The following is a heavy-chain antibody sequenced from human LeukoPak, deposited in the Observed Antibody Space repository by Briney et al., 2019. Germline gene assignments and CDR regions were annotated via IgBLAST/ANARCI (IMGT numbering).Heavy chain of an antibody. CDR1: GYNFNNYW. V-gene: IGHV3-7*01. J-gene: IGHJ5*02. CDR3: ARGGAPDR. CDR2: MNQDGGQK. Sequence: GGSLRLSCAVSGYNFNNYWMTWVRQAPGKGLEWVANMNQDGGQKYYVGSVKGRFTISRDNAKNSLFLHMSSLRVEDTALYYCARGGAPDRWGQGTLVTVSS.